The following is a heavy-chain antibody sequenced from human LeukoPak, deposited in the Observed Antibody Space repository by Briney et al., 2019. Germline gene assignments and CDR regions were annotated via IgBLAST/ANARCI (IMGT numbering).Heavy chain of an antibody. J-gene: IGHJ4*02. V-gene: IGHV4-39*01. CDR2: IYSSGST. CDR1: GGSISSIGYY. Sequence: SETLSLTCTVSGGSISSIGYYWGWIRQPPGKGLVWIGSIYSSGSTYYNPSLKSRVTISVDTSKNQFALKLSSVTAADTAVYYCAGQLWLSQNDYWGQGTLVTVSS. D-gene: IGHD3-10*01. CDR3: AGQLWLSQNDY.